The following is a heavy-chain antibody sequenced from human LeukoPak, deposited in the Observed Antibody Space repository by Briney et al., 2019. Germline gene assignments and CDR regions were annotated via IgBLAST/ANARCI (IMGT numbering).Heavy chain of an antibody. CDR3: ARDFTAATTVTTRYNWFDP. Sequence: ASVKVSCKASGYTFTGYYMHWVRQAPGQGLEWMGWINPNSGGTNYAQKFQGRVTMTRDTSISTAYMELSRLRSDDTAVYYCARDFTAATTVTTRYNWFDPWGQGTLVTVSS. J-gene: IGHJ5*02. CDR1: GYTFTGYY. CDR2: INPNSGGT. D-gene: IGHD4-17*01. V-gene: IGHV1-2*02.